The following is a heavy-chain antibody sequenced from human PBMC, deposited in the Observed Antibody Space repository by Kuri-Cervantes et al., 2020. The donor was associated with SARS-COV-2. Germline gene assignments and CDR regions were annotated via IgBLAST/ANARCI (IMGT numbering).Heavy chain of an antibody. V-gene: IGHV4-38-2*01. D-gene: IGHD6-13*01. J-gene: IGHJ5*02. CDR3: AIPIRIAAAGMWFDP. CDR2: IYHSGST. CDR1: GYSISSGYY. Sequence: SETLSLTCAVSGYSISSGYYWGWIRQPPGKGLEWIGSIYHSGSTYYNPPLKSRVTISVDTSKNQFSLKLSSVTAADTAVYYCAIPIRIAAAGMWFDPWGQGTLVTVSS.